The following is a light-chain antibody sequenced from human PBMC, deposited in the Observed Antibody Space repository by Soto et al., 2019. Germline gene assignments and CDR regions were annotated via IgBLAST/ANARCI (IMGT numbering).Light chain of an antibody. CDR1: QSVTSSY. CDR2: GVS. Sequence: EIVLTQSPGTVSLSPGERATLSCRASQSVTSSYLAWYQQKPGQAPRLLIYGVSSRATGIPDRFSGSGAGTDFTLTISRLEPEDFAVYYCQQRSSWPPTFGQGTRLEIK. J-gene: IGKJ5*01. CDR3: QQRSSWPPT. V-gene: IGKV3D-20*02.